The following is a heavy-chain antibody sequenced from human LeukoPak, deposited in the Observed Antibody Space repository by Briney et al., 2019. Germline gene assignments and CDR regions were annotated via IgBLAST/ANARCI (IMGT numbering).Heavy chain of an antibody. J-gene: IGHJ3*02. CDR2: ISPDDKTT. Sequence: RPGGSLRLSCAASGFTFSKNWLHWVRQAPGKGLVWVSRISPDDKTTSYADSVKGRFTVSRDDAKKTLYLQMNSLRAEDTAVYYCLTIVETTIDGFDIWGQGAMVTVSS. D-gene: IGHD1-26*01. CDR1: GFTFSKNW. CDR3: LTIVETTIDGFDI. V-gene: IGHV3-74*01.